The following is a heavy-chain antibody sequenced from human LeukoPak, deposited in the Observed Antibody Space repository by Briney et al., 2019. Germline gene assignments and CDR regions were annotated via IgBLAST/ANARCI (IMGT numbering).Heavy chain of an antibody. CDR1: GFTFSSYS. V-gene: IGHV3-21*01. CDR2: ISSSSSYI. Sequence: GGSLRLSCAASGFTFSSYSMNWVRQAPGKGLEWVSSISSSSSYIYYADSVKGRLTISRDNAKNSLYLQMNSLRAEDTAVYYCARVSSSSWDYWGQGTLVTVSS. D-gene: IGHD6-13*01. CDR3: ARVSSSSWDY. J-gene: IGHJ4*02.